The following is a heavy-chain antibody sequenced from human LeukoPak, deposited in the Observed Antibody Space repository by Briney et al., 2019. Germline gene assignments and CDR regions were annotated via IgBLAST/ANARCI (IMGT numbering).Heavy chain of an antibody. Sequence: GGSLRLSCAASGFIFSGYGMHWVRQAPGKGLEWVSHISNSAIYYADSVKGRFTISRDNAKNSLYLQMNSLRADDTAVYYCASPRGRAFDLWGQGTMVTVSS. J-gene: IGHJ3*01. CDR2: ISNSAI. D-gene: IGHD3-16*01. CDR1: GFIFSGYG. V-gene: IGHV3-69-1*02. CDR3: ASPRGRAFDL.